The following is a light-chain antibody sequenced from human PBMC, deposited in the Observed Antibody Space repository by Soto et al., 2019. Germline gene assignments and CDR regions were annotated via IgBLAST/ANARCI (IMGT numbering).Light chain of an antibody. CDR3: QQRRIT. V-gene: IGKV3-11*01. CDR1: QSVSSY. CDR2: DAS. Sequence: EIVLTQSPATLSLSPGERATLSCRASQSVSSYLAWYQQKPGQAPRPLIYDASNRATGIPARFSGSGSGTDFTLTISSLEPEDFAVYYCQQRRITFGQGTRLEIK. J-gene: IGKJ5*01.